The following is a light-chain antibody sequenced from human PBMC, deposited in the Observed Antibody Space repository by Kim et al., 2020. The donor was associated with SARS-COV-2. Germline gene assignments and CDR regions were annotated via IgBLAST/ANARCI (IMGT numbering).Light chain of an antibody. Sequence: SSELTQPPSVSVAPGKTARITCGGNNIGSKSVHWYQQKPGQAPVLVIYYDSDRPSGIPERFSGSNSGNTATLTISRVEAGDEAVYYCQVWDSSSDHWVFGGGTKLTVL. J-gene: IGLJ3*02. CDR1: NIGSKS. CDR2: YDS. CDR3: QVWDSSSDHWV. V-gene: IGLV3-21*04.